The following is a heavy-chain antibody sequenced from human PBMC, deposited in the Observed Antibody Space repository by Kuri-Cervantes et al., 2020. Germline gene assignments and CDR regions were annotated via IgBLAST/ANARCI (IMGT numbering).Heavy chain of an antibody. CDR1: GFTFSSYW. J-gene: IGHJ4*02. V-gene: IGHV3-7*01. Sequence: GGSLRLSCAASGFTFSSYWMSWVRQAPGKGLEWVANIKQDGSEKYYVDSVKGRFTISRDNAKNSLYLQMNSLRAEDTAVYYCARDFSNIAVAGTFGELGYWGQGTLVTVSS. CDR3: ARDFSNIAVAGTFGELGY. D-gene: IGHD6-19*01. CDR2: IKQDGSEK.